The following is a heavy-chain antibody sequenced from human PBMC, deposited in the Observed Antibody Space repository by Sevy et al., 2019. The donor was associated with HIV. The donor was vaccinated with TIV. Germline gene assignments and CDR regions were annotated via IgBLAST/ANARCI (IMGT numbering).Heavy chain of an antibody. D-gene: IGHD3-22*01. CDR2: ISSSSSYI. V-gene: IGHV3-21*01. CDR3: ARGVITMMLSGAFDI. CDR1: GFTFSSYS. J-gene: IGHJ3*02. Sequence: GGSLRLSCAASGFTFSSYSMNWVRQAPGKGLEWVASISSSSSYIYYADSVKGRFTISRDKAKNSLYLQMNSLRAEDTAVYYCARGVITMMLSGAFDIWGQGTMVTVSS.